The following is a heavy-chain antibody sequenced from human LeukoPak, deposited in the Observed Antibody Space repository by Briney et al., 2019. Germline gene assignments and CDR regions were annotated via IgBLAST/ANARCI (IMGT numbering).Heavy chain of an antibody. CDR2: IIPIFGIA. CDR1: GGTFSSYA. J-gene: IGHJ6*02. Sequence: GASVKVSCKASGGTFSSYAISWVRQAPGQGLEWMGRIIPIFGIANYAQKFQGRVTITADKSTSTAYMELSSLRSEDTAVYYCASNRYCSSTSCYPYYYGMDVWGQGTTVTVSS. V-gene: IGHV1-69*04. D-gene: IGHD2-2*01. CDR3: ASNRYCSSTSCYPYYYGMDV.